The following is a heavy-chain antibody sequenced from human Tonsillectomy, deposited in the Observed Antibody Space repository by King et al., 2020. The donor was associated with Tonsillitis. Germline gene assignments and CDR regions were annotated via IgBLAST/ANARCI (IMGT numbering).Heavy chain of an antibody. V-gene: IGHV3-43D*04. CDR3: AKATNYYGSGTYFYYGMDV. J-gene: IGHJ6*02. CDR2: ILWDGGST. D-gene: IGHD3-10*01. CDR1: GFIFDDYA. Sequence: VQLVESGGVVVQPGGSLRLSCAAFGFIFDDYAMHWVRQAPGKGLEWVSLILWDGGSTYYADSVKGRFTISRDNSKKSLYLQMNSLRAEDTALYYCAKATNYYGSGTYFYYGMDVWGQGTTVTVSS.